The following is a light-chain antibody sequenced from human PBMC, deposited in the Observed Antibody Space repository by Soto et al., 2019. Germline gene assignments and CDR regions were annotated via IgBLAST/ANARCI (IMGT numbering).Light chain of an antibody. CDR2: VAS. Sequence: EIVLTQSPGTLSLSPGERATLSCRASQSVGSSYLAWYQQKPGQAPRLLIYVASSRATGIPDRFGGSGSGTDFTLTISRLEPEDFAVYYCQQYGTSPKTFGQGTKVDNK. J-gene: IGKJ1*01. CDR1: QSVGSSY. CDR3: QQYGTSPKT. V-gene: IGKV3-20*01.